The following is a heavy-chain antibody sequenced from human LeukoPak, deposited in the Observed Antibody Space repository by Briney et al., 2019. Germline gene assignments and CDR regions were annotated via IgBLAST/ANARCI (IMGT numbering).Heavy chain of an antibody. CDR1: GFTFSSYG. J-gene: IGHJ5*02. CDR3: AKDFCSGGSCYSYGS. V-gene: IGHV3-30*18. D-gene: IGHD2-15*01. Sequence: PGRSLRPSCAASGFTFSSYGMHWVRQAPGKGLEWVAVISYDGSNKYYADSVKGRFTISRDNSKNTLYLQMNSLRAEDTAVYYCAKDFCSGGSCYSYGSWGQGTLVTVSS. CDR2: ISYDGSNK.